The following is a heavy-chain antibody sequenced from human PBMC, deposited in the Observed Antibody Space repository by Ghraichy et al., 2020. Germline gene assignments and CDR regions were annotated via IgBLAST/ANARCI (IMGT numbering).Heavy chain of an antibody. CDR2: ISSSSSTI. CDR1: GFTFSSYS. V-gene: IGHV3-48*02. Sequence: GGSLRLSCAASGFTFSSYSMNWVRQAPGKGLEWVSYISSSSSTIYYADSVKGRFTISRDNAKNSLYLQMNSLRDEDTAVYYCARAVEMATITEDYYYYYMDVWGQVILDTVSS. D-gene: IGHD5-24*01. CDR3: ARAVEMATITEDYYYYYMDV. J-gene: IGHJ6*03.